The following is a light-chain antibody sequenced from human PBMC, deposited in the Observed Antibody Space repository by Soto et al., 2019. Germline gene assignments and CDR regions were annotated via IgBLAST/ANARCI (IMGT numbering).Light chain of an antibody. CDR1: QSFSSSY. CDR3: QEYGSSVYT. CDR2: GAS. V-gene: IGKV3-20*01. Sequence: EIVLTQSPGTLSLSPGERATLSCRASQSFSSSYLAWYQQKPGQAPRLLIYGASSRATGIPDRFSGSGSATDFTLTMSRLEPEDCAVYYCQEYGSSVYTFGQGTKVEIK. J-gene: IGKJ2*01.